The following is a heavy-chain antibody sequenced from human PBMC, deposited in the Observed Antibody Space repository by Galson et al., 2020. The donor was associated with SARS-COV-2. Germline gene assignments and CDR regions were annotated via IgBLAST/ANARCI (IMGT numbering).Heavy chain of an antibody. CDR3: ARGGPKGDSSGYYRYFEY. CDR1: GGSISSGSYY. V-gene: IGHV4-61*02. D-gene: IGHD3-22*01. CDR2: IYTSGST. J-gene: IGHJ4*02. Sequence: SETLSLTCTVSGGSISSGSYYWSWIRQPAGKGLEWIGRIYTSGSTNYNPSLKSRVTISVDTSKNQFSLKLSSVTAADTAVYYCARGGPKGDSSGYYRYFEYWGQGTLVTVSS.